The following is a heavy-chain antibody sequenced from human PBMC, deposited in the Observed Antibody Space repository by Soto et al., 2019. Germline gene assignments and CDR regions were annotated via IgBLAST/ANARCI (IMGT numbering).Heavy chain of an antibody. J-gene: IGHJ4*02. CDR2: ISGSGGST. D-gene: IGHD1-1*01. CDR3: AKRFLNEY. Sequence: PVGSLRLSCAASGFTFSSDAMSWVRQAPGKGLEWVSSISGSGGSTYYADSVKGRFTIPRDNSKNTLYLQMNSLRAEDTAVYYCAKRFLNEYWGQGTLVTVSS. V-gene: IGHV3-23*01. CDR1: GFTFSSDA.